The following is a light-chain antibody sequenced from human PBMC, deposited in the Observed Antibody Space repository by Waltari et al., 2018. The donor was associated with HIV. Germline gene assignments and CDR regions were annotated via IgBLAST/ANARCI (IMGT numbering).Light chain of an antibody. CDR2: EGS. CDR1: SSDVGSYNL. Sequence: QSALTQPASVSGSPGQSITTYSPGTSSDVGSYNLVSWYQQHPGKAPKLMIYEGSKRPSGVSNRFSGSKSGNTASLTISGLQAEDEADYYCCSYAGSSDWVFGGGTKLTVL. J-gene: IGLJ3*02. V-gene: IGLV2-23*01. CDR3: CSYAGSSDWV.